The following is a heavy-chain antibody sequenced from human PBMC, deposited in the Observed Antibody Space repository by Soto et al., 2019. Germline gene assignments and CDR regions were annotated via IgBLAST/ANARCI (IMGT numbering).Heavy chain of an antibody. D-gene: IGHD3-16*01. J-gene: IGHJ6*02. CDR3: ARDRGGDGMDV. V-gene: IGHV1-18*01. Sequence: QVQLVQSGAEVKKPGASVKVSCKASGYTFSSYGISWVRQAPGQGLEWMGWISGYNGNTHYAQKLQGRVTMTLDTSTSAGYMELRSLRSDDTAVYYCARDRGGDGMDVWGQGTTVTVSS. CDR1: GYTFSSYG. CDR2: ISGYNGNT.